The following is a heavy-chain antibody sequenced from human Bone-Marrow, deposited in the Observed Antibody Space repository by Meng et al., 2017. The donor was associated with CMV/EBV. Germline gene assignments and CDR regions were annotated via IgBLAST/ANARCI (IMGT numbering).Heavy chain of an antibody. V-gene: IGHV1-2*02. CDR3: ARGYYYDSSGYPDLDY. CDR1: GYTFTGYY. CDR2: INPNSGGT. J-gene: IGHJ4*02. Sequence: ASVKVSCKASGYTFTGYYMHWVRQAPGQGLEWMGWINPNSGGTNYAQKFQGRVTMTRDTSISTAYMELSRLRSPDTAVYYCARGYYYDSSGYPDLDYWGQGTLVTVSS. D-gene: IGHD3-22*01.